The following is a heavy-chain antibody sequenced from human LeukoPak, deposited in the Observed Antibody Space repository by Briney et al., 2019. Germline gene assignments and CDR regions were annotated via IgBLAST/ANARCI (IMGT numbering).Heavy chain of an antibody. V-gene: IGHV4-38-2*02. CDR1: GGSISSGYY. CDR3: ARAPKIRYHYYYYGMDV. D-gene: IGHD3-9*01. J-gene: IGHJ6*02. CDR2: IYHSGST. Sequence: PSQTLSLTCTVSGGSISSGYYWGWIRQPPGKGLEWIGSIYHSGSTYYNPSLKSRVTISVDTSKNQFSLKLSSVTAADTAVYYCARAPKIRYHYYYYGMDVWGQGTTVTVSS.